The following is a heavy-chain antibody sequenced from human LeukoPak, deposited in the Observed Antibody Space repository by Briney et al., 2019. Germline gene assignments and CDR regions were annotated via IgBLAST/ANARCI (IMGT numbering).Heavy chain of an antibody. J-gene: IGHJ4*02. CDR2: IKQDGSEK. CDR1: GFSFSTYW. Sequence: GGSLRLSCAASGFSFSTYWMSWVRQAPGEGLEWVANIKQDGSEKYYVDSVKGRFTISRDNAKNSLYLQMNSLRAEDTAVYYCARAGIWNDGGYFDYWGQGTLVTVSS. CDR3: ARAGIWNDGGYFDY. V-gene: IGHV3-7*01. D-gene: IGHD1-1*01.